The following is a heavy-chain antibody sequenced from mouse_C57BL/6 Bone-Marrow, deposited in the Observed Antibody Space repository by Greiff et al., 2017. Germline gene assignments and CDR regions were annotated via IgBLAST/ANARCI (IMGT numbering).Heavy chain of an antibody. J-gene: IGHJ3*01. D-gene: IGHD2-3*01. Sequence: EVKLMESGGGLVQSGRSLRLSCATSGFTFSDFYMEWVRQAPGKGLEWIAASRKKANDYTTEYSASVKGRFIVSRDTSQSFLYLQMNALRAEDTAIYYCARDDGYYLSYWGQGTLVTVSA. V-gene: IGHV7-1*01. CDR3: ARDDGYYLSY. CDR1: GFTFSDFY. CDR2: SRKKANDYTT.